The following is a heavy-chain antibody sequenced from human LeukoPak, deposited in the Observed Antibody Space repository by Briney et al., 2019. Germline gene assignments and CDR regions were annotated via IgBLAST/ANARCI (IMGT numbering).Heavy chain of an antibody. V-gene: IGHV3-30*04. Sequence: PGGSLRLSCVASGFIFSSYAMHWVRQAPGKGLEWVAVISYDGSNKYYADSVKGRFTISRDNSKNTLYLQMNSLRAEDTAVYYYVPLNVLRFLEWLYWGQGTLVTVSS. D-gene: IGHD3-3*01. CDR3: VPLNVLRFLEWLY. J-gene: IGHJ4*02. CDR2: ISYDGSNK. CDR1: GFIFSSYA.